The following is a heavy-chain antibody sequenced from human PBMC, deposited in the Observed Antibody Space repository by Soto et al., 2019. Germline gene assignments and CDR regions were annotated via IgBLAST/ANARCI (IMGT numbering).Heavy chain of an antibody. D-gene: IGHD2-8*02. CDR2: IYYSGST. CDR3: ARDTGGDRAGWFDP. CDR1: GGFISSGDFY. J-gene: IGHJ5*02. V-gene: IGHV4-30-4*01. Sequence: QVQLQEAGPGLVKPSQTLFPTCTVSGGFISSGDFYWSWIRQPPGKVLEWIGYIYYSGSTYYNPSLKSRVTISVDTSKNQFSLKLSSVTAADTAVYYCARDTGGDRAGWFDPWGQGTLVNVSS.